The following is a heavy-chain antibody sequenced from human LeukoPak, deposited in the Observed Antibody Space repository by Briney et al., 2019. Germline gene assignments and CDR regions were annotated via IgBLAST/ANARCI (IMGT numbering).Heavy chain of an antibody. CDR1: GYTFTSYG. J-gene: IGHJ6*02. CDR3: ARDLYYGSGSPRRTPMDV. CDR2: ISAYNGNT. D-gene: IGHD3-10*01. V-gene: IGHV1-18*01. Sequence: ASVKVSCKASGYTFTSYGISWVRQAPGQGLEWMGWISAYNGNTNYAQKLQGRVTMTTDTSTSTAYMELRSLRSDDTAVYYCARDLYYGSGSPRRTPMDVWGQGTTVTVSS.